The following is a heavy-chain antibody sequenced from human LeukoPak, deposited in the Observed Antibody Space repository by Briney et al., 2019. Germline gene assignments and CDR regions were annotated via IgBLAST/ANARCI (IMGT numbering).Heavy chain of an antibody. CDR2: IIPVFGTA. V-gene: IGHV1-69*13. D-gene: IGHD3-3*01. J-gene: IGHJ3*02. CDR3: ARGARYDFWSGYYHDAFDI. CDR1: GGTFSKYA. Sequence: SVKVSCKASGGTFSKYAISWVRQAPGQGLEWMGGIIPVFGTANYAQRFQGRVTITADESTSTAYMELSSLRSEDTAVYYCARGARYDFWSGYYHDAFDIWGQGTMVTVSS.